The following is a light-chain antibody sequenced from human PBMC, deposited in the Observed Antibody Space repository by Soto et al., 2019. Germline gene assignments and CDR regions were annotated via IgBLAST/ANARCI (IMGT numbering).Light chain of an antibody. CDR3: SSYAGSNNLGVV. Sequence: QSALTQPPSASGSPGQSVTISCTGTSSDVGGYNYVSWYQQHPGKAPKLMIYKVSKRPSGVPDRFSGSKSGNTASLTVSGLQAEDEADYYCSSYAGSNNLGVVFGGGTKLTVL. V-gene: IGLV2-8*01. CDR2: KVS. J-gene: IGLJ2*01. CDR1: SSDVGGYNY.